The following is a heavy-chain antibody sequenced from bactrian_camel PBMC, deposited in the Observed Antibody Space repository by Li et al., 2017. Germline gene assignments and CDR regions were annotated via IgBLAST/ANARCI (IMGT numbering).Heavy chain of an antibody. V-gene: IGHV3S42*01. CDR3: AVVRGAGCYYSSLFPRPSIFDY. J-gene: IGHJ6*01. CDR1: GYTWSNYC. CDR2: IDDAGRI. Sequence: DVQLVESGGGIMQEGGSLRLLCTASGYTWSNYCMAWFRQAPGKEREGVAAIDDAGRIRYTDSVKDRFTISKANAANTLYLQMNSLKPEDTATYYCAVVRGAGCYYSSLFPRPSIFDYWGRGPRSPSP. D-gene: IGHD2*01.